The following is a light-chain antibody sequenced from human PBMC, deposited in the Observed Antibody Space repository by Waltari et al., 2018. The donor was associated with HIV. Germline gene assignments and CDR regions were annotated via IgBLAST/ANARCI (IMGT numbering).Light chain of an antibody. Sequence: IVLTQSPVSLSLSTGERATLSCRASQSVSSNLAWYQQKPGQAPSLLLYGASTRATGIPARFSGSGSGTEFTLTIDSLQPDDFTLYYCQQYNNWPRTFGQGTKVEI. CDR1: QSVSSN. CDR2: GAS. CDR3: QQYNNWPRT. V-gene: IGKV3-15*01. J-gene: IGKJ1*01.